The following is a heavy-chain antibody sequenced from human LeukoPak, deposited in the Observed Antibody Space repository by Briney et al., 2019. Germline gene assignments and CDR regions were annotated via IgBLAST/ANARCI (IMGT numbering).Heavy chain of an antibody. J-gene: IGHJ5*02. CDR1: GYTFTSHY. CDR2: INPTGDTT. Sequence: ASVKVSCKASGYTFTSHYMHWVRQAPGQGLEWMGVINPTGDTTRYAQKFQGRVTMTTDTSTSTAYMELRSLRSDDTAVYYCARTMTKRNWFDPWGQGTLVTVSS. V-gene: IGHV1-46*01. D-gene: IGHD4-17*01. CDR3: ARTMTKRNWFDP.